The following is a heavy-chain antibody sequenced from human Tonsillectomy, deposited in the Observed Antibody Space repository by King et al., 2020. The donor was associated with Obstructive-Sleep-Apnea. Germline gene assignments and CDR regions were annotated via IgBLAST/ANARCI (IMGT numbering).Heavy chain of an antibody. CDR1: GFTFSSYG. J-gene: IGHJ6*02. Sequence: VQLVESGGGVVQPGRSLRLSCAASGFTFSSYGMHLVRQAPGKGLEWGAFVRYDGSNKYYADSVKGRVTISRDNSKHTLYLQMNSLRAEDTAVYYCAKNEPYSSRWYSSLNYYYYGMDVWGQGTTVTVSS. D-gene: IGHD6-13*01. CDR2: VRYDGSNK. V-gene: IGHV3-30*02. CDR3: AKNEPYSSRWYSSLNYYYYGMDV.